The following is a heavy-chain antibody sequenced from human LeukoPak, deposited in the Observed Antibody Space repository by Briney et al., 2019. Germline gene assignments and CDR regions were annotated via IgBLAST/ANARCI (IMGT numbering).Heavy chain of an antibody. V-gene: IGHV4-59*01. D-gene: IGHD6-13*01. Sequence: SETLSLTCTVSGGSISNYYWSWIRQPPGKGLEWIGYIYYSGTTNYNASLKSRVTISVDTSKNQFSLKLNSVTAADTAVYYCARGVYIAAAQYGYWGQGTLVTVSS. J-gene: IGHJ4*02. CDR3: ARGVYIAAAQYGY. CDR2: IYYSGTT. CDR1: GGSISNYY.